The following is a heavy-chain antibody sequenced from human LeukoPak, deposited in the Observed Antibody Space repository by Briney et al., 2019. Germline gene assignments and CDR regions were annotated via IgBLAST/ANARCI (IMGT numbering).Heavy chain of an antibody. CDR1: GYSFTGFY. CDR3: ARSVPYSSPSSN. J-gene: IGHJ4*02. D-gene: IGHD6-13*01. Sequence: GASVKVSCKASGYSFTGFYIQRMRQAPGQGLEWMGWINPNTGDTNSAPKFQGRITLTSDTSIRTAYMEISRLTSDDTAVYFCARSVPYSSPSSNWGQGTLVTVSS. V-gene: IGHV1-2*02. CDR2: INPNTGDT.